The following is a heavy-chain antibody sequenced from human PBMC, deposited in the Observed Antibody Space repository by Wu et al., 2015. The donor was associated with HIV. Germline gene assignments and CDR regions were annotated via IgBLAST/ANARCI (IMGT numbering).Heavy chain of an antibody. CDR3: AREFPDYYGSGSYVY. Sequence: QVQMVQSGAEVKKPGASVKVSCKASGYTFTDYYIHWVRQAPGQGLEWMGWINPNSGGTKYAQKFQGRVTMTRDTSISTAYMELSRLRSDDTAVYYCAREFPDYYGSGSYVYWGQGTLVTVSS. J-gene: IGHJ4*02. CDR1: GYTFTDYY. V-gene: IGHV1-2*02. D-gene: IGHD3-10*01. CDR2: INPNSGGT.